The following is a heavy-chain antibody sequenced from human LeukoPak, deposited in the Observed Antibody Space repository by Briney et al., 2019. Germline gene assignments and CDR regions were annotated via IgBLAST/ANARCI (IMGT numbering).Heavy chain of an antibody. CDR1: GFTFSSCS. J-gene: IGHJ4*02. CDR2: ISSSSSYI. D-gene: IGHD3-22*01. Sequence: GGSLILSCAASGFTFSSCSMNWVRQAPGKGLEWVSSISSSSSYIYYADSVKGRFTISRDNAKNSLYLQMNSLRAEDTAVYYCARSKYDSSGYYDFDYWGQGTLVPVSS. V-gene: IGHV3-21*01. CDR3: ARSKYDSSGYYDFDY.